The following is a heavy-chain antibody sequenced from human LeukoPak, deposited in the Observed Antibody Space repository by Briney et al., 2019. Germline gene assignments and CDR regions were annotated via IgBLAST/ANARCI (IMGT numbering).Heavy chain of an antibody. V-gene: IGHV3-66*01. CDR1: GFTVSSNY. J-gene: IGHJ3*02. CDR3: ARDQNGSGGAFDI. Sequence: GGSLRLSCAASGFTVSSNYMSWVRHAPGEGLGWVSVIYSGGSTYYADSVKGRFTISRGNSKNTLYLQMNSLRAEDTAVYYCARDQNGSGGAFDIWGQGTMVTVSS. D-gene: IGHD3-10*01. CDR2: IYSGGST.